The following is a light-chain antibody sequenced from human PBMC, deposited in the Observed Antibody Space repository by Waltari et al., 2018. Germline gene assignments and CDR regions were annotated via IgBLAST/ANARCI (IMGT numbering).Light chain of an antibody. V-gene: IGKV3-15*01. CDR3: QQYHDWPPVT. J-gene: IGKJ4*01. CDR2: GAS. CDR1: QSVYSN. Sequence: TMMKQSPATLSVSPVERLTLSCRASQSVYSNLAWYQQKPGQAPRLLIYGASTRATGIPVRFSGSWSGTEFTLTISSLQSEDFAIYFCQQYHDWPPVTFGGGTKVEIE.